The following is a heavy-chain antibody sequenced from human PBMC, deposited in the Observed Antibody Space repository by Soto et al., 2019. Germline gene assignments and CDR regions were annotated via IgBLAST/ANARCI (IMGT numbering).Heavy chain of an antibody. D-gene: IGHD3-22*01. CDR2: IWYDGSNK. CDR1: GFTFSSYG. Sequence: GGSLRLSCAASGFTFSSYGMHWVRRAPGKGLEWVAVIWYDGSNKYYADSVKGRFTISRDNSKNTLYLQMNSLRAEDTAVYYCARSSYYYDSSGYPPGPWGQGTLVTVSS. J-gene: IGHJ5*02. CDR3: ARSSYYYDSSGYPPGP. V-gene: IGHV3-33*01.